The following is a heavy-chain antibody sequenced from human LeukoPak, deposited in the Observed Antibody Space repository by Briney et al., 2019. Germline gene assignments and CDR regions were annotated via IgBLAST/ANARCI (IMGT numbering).Heavy chain of an antibody. V-gene: IGHV1-69*05. CDR3: VGRVDTAMVRFDP. D-gene: IGHD5-18*01. J-gene: IGHJ5*02. Sequence: SVKVSCKASGGTFSSYAISWVRQAPGQGLEWMGGIIPIFGTANYAQKFQGRVTITTDESTSTAYMELSSLRSEDTAVYYCVGRVDTAMVRFDPWGQGTLVTVSS. CDR2: IIPIFGTA. CDR1: GGTFSSYA.